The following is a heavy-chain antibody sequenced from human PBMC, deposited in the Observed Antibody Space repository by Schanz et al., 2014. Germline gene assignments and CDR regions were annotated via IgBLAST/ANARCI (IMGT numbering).Heavy chain of an antibody. CDR1: GFSLNTYG. Sequence: QAQLMESGGGVVQPGTSLILSCSVSGFSLNTYGIHWFRQPAGKGLEWVAVIWNNGVTKYYADSVRGRFTISRDRFQNTLYLRMSSLRAEDTAVYYCARPRFDYGEVDYWGQGTLGTVSS. CDR2: IWNNGVTK. CDR3: ARPRFDYGEVDY. V-gene: IGHV3-33*01. J-gene: IGHJ4*02. D-gene: IGHD4-17*01.